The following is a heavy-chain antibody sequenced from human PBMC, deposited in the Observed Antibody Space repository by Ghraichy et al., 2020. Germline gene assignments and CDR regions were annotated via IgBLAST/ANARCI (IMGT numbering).Heavy chain of an antibody. CDR3: AKIFGGHDYGDWDAFDI. V-gene: IGHV3-23*01. CDR1: GFTFSSYA. D-gene: IGHD4-17*01. CDR2: ISGSGGST. Sequence: GGSLRLSCAASGFTFSSYAMSWVRQAPGKGLEWVSAISGSGGSTYYADSVKGRFTISRDNSKNTLYLQMNSLRAEDTAVYYCAKIFGGHDYGDWDAFDIWGQGTMVTVSS. J-gene: IGHJ3*02.